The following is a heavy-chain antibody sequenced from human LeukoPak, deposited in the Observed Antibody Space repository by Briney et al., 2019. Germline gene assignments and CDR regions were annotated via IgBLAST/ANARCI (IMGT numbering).Heavy chain of an antibody. D-gene: IGHD6-19*01. CDR2: IYSGGST. V-gene: IGHV3-53*01. J-gene: IGHJ4*02. CDR1: GFTVSSNY. CDR3: ARGGYSSGWYESD. Sequence: GGSLRLSCAASGFTVSSNYMSWVRQAPGKGLEWVSVIYSGGSTYYADSVKGRFTISRDNSKNTLYLQMNSLRAEDTALYYCARGGYSSGWYESDWGQGTLVTVSS.